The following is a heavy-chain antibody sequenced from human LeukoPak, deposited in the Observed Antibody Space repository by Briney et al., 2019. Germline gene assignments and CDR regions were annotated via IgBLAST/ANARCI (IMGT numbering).Heavy chain of an antibody. J-gene: IGHJ3*02. CDR1: GFTFDDYA. V-gene: IGHV3-9*01. CDR2: ISWNSGSI. D-gene: IGHD5-18*01. Sequence: GRSLRLSCAASGFTFDDYAMHWVRQAPGKGLEWVSGISWNSGSIGYADSVKGRFTISRDNAKNSLYLQMNSLRAEDTAAYYCARDGYSYGIPNGFDIWGQGTMVTVTS. CDR3: ARDGYSYGIPNGFDI.